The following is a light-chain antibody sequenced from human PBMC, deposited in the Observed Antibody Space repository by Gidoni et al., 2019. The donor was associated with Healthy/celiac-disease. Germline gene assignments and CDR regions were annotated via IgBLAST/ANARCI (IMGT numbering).Light chain of an antibody. CDR1: QDISNY. CDR2: DAS. J-gene: IGKJ2*01. CDR3: QQYDNLPYT. V-gene: IGKV1-33*01. Sequence: DIQMTQSPSSLSASVGDRVTITCQASQDISNYLNWYQQKPGKAPKLLIYDASNLETGVPSRFSGRGSGTAFTFTISSLQPEDIATYYCQQYDNLPYTFGQGTKLEIQ.